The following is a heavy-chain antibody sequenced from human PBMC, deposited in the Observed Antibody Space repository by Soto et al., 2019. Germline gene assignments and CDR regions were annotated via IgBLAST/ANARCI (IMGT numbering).Heavy chain of an antibody. CDR2: IKSESDGGTT. CDR1: RSTFINAW. Sequence: EVQLVESGGGLVTPGGSLRLSCAASRSTFINAWMAWVRQAPGKGLEWVAHIKSESDGGTTDYAAPVKGRFTISRDASKNTLFLKMNSLNTEDTGVYYCTVLKKGDCVGRTCYSLRFDPWGQGTLVTVSS. V-gene: IGHV3-15*01. J-gene: IGHJ5*02. CDR3: TVLKKGDCVGRTCYSLRFDP. D-gene: IGHD2-15*01.